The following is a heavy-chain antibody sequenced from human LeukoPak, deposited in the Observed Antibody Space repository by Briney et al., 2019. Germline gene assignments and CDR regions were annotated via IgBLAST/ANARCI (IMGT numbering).Heavy chain of an antibody. J-gene: IGHJ4*02. Sequence: ASVKVSCKASGYTFTSYAMNWVRQAPGQGLEWMGWINTNTGNPTYAQGFTGRFVFSLDTSVSTAYLQISSLKAEDTAVYYCARVPPAAGIPKIFDYWGQGTLVTVSS. CDR3: ARVPPAAGIPKIFDY. V-gene: IGHV7-4-1*02. D-gene: IGHD6-13*01. CDR1: GYTFTSYA. CDR2: INTNTGNP.